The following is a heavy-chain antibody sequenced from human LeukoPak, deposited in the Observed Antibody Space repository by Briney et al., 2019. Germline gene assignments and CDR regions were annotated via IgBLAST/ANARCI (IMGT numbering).Heavy chain of an antibody. Sequence: GASVKVSCKASGYTFTGYYMHWVRQAPGQGLEWMGRIIPILGIANYAQKFQGRVTITADKSTSTAYMELSSLRSEDTAVYYCARDTGAGYTSDFDYWGQGTLVTVSS. V-gene: IGHV1-69*04. D-gene: IGHD5-24*01. J-gene: IGHJ4*02. CDR3: ARDTGAGYTSDFDY. CDR2: IIPILGIA. CDR1: GYTFTGYY.